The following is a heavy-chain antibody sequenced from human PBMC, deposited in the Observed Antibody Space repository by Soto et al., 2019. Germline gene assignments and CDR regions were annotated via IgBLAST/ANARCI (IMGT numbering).Heavy chain of an antibody. D-gene: IGHD2-15*01. Sequence: ASVKVSCKASGGTFSSYTISWVRQAPGQGLEWMGRIIPILGIANYAQKFQGRVTITADKSTSTAYMELSSLRSEDTAVYYCAPSRGYCSGGSCPVIDLSGRGTLVTVSS. CDR1: GGTFSSYT. J-gene: IGHJ2*01. CDR2: IIPILGIA. CDR3: APSRGYCSGGSCPVIDL. V-gene: IGHV1-69*02.